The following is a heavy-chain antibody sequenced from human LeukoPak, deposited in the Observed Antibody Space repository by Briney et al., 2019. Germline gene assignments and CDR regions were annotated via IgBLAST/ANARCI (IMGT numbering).Heavy chain of an antibody. Sequence: SQTLSLTCTVSGGSISSGRYYWSWIRQPAGKGLEWIGRIYTSGSTNYNPSLKSRVTISVDTSKNQFSLKLSSVTAADTAVYYCARDQYYGSGSYSSFDYWGQGTLVTVSS. D-gene: IGHD3-10*01. V-gene: IGHV4-61*02. CDR1: GGSISSGRYY. CDR3: ARDQYYGSGSYSSFDY. J-gene: IGHJ4*02. CDR2: IYTSGST.